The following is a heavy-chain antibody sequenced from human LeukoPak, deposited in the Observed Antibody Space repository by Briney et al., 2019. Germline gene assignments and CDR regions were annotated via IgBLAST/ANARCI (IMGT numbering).Heavy chain of an antibody. CDR1: GYNFNGYY. CDR3: AREDYGDSNNFDY. V-gene: IGHV1-2*02. J-gene: IGHJ4*02. Sequence: ASVKVSCKASGYNFNGYYIHWVRQAPGQGLEWMGWINPNSGGTSYAQNFQGRVTMTRDTSISTGYMELTRLRSDDTAVYFCAREDYGDSNNFDYWGQGTLVTVSS. D-gene: IGHD4-17*01. CDR2: INPNSGGT.